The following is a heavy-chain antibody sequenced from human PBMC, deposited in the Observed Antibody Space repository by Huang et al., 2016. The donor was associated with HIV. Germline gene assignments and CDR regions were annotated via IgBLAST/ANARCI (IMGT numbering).Heavy chain of an antibody. Sequence: QVQLVQSGAEVKKPGASVKVSCKASGYALTSYYMHWVRQAPGQGLEWMGINNTSDGSTSDAQKFHGRVTTTRDTSTNTVFMELSSLRSEDTAVYYCARDRDFYDSSGYWGFNYFDYWGQGTLVTVSS. CDR1: GYALTSYY. V-gene: IGHV1-46*01. D-gene: IGHD3-22*01. CDR2: NNTSDGST. CDR3: ARDRDFYDSSGYWGFNYFDY. J-gene: IGHJ4*02.